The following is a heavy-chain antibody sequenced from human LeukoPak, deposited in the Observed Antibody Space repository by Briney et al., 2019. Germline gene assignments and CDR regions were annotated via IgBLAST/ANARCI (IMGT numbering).Heavy chain of an antibody. CDR1: GFTFDDYG. CDR2: INLNGGST. V-gene: IGHV3-20*04. CDR3: ARGVNYYDSSGGDYYYYYMDV. J-gene: IGHJ6*03. Sequence: GGSLRLSCAAPGFTFDDYGMSWVRPAPGKGLEWGSGINLNGGSTGYADSVKGRFTISRDNAKNSLYLQMNSLRAEDTALYYCARGVNYYDSSGGDYYYYYMDVWGKGTTVSVSS. D-gene: IGHD3-22*01.